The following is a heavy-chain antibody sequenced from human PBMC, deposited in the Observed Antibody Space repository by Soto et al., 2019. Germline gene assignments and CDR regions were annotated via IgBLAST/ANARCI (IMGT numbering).Heavy chain of an antibody. CDR1: GFTFSSYA. D-gene: IGHD3-22*01. CDR3: AKDRSYDSSGYGFDP. J-gene: IGHJ5*02. Sequence: EVQLLESGGGLVQPGGSLRLSCAASGFTFSSYAMSWVRQAPGKGLEWVSAISGSGGSTYYADSVKGRFTISRDHSKNTLDLQMNSLRAEDTAVYYCAKDRSYDSSGYGFDPWGQGTLVTVSS. CDR2: ISGSGGST. V-gene: IGHV3-23*01.